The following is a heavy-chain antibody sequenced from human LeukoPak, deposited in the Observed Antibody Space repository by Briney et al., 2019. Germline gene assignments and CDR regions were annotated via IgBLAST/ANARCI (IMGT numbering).Heavy chain of an antibody. V-gene: IGHV3-7*01. CDR1: GFTCINYW. CDR3: ARNSGGSSDY. Sequence: GGSLRLSCAASGFTCINYWRTWLRQAPGKGLEWVANINQDGSEKYYVDSVKGRFTISRDNAKNSLYLQMNSLRAEDTAVYYCARNSGGSSDYWGQGTLVTVSS. CDR2: INQDGSEK. D-gene: IGHD1-26*01. J-gene: IGHJ4*02.